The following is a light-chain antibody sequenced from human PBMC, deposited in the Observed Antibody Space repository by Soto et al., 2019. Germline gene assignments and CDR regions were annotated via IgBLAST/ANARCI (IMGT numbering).Light chain of an antibody. CDR1: QSISGS. Sequence: DVQMIQSPSTLSASVGDRVTITCRASQSISGSLAWYQQKPGKAPKALIYDASSLESGVPSRFRGSGSGTEFTLTISSLQPDDFATYYCQQYNIYWTFGQGTKVEI. V-gene: IGKV1-5*01. J-gene: IGKJ1*01. CDR2: DAS. CDR3: QQYNIYWT.